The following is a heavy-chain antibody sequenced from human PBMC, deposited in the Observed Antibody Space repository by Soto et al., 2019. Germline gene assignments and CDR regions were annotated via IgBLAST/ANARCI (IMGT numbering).Heavy chain of an antibody. D-gene: IGHD3-22*01. V-gene: IGHV4-31*03. Sequence: SETLSLTCTVSGGSISSGGYYWSWIRQHPGKGLEWIGYIYYSGSTYYNPSLKSRVTISVDTSKNQFSLKLSSVTAADTAVYYCARGGSGYYANWGQGTLVTVPS. CDR2: IYYSGST. CDR1: GGSISSGGYY. J-gene: IGHJ4*02. CDR3: ARGGSGYYAN.